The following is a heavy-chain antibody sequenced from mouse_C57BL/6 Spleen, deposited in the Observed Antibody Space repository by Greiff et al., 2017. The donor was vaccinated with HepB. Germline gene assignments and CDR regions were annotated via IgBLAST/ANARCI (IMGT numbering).Heavy chain of an antibody. CDR2: INPNYGTT. D-gene: IGHD1-1*01. Sequence: EVKLMESGPELVKPGASVKISCKASGYSFTDYNMNWVKQSNGKSLEWIGVINPNYGTTSYNQKFKGKATLTVDQSSSTSYMQLNSLTSEDSAVYDCARGEYYGSHWYFDVWGTGTTVTVAS. J-gene: IGHJ1*03. CDR3: ARGEYYGSHWYFDV. V-gene: IGHV1-39*01. CDR1: GYSFTDYN.